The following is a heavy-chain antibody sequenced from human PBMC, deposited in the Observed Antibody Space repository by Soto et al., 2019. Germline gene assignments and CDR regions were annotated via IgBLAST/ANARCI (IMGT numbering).Heavy chain of an antibody. CDR1: GYTFTGHY. J-gene: IGHJ4*02. Sequence: ASVKVSCKASGYTFTGHYIHWVRQAPGQGLEWMGWINPDYGGATYAQKFQGRVSLTRDTSNSTAYMELSSLRSDDTAVYFCARDLGGSSSYLGYWGQGTPVTVSS. V-gene: IGHV1-2*02. CDR3: ARDLGGSSSYLGY. D-gene: IGHD6-6*01. CDR2: INPDYGGA.